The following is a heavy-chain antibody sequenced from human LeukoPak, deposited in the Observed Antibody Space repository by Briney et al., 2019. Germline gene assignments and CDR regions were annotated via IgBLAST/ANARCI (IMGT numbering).Heavy chain of an antibody. CDR3: ATLAYCGGDCYHFDY. D-gene: IGHD2-21*02. V-gene: IGHV4-59*01. CDR1: GGSISSYY. J-gene: IGHJ4*02. CDR2: IYYSGST. Sequence: SETLSPTCTVSGGSISSYYWSWIRQPPGKGLEWIGYIYYSGSTNYNPSLKSRVTISVDTSKNQFSLKLSSVTAADTAVYYCATLAYCGGDCYHFDYWGQGTLVTVSS.